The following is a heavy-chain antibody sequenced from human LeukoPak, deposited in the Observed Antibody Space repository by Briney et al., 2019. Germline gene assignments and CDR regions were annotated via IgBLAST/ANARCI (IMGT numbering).Heavy chain of an antibody. V-gene: IGHV1-18*01. CDR2: ISAYNGNT. CDR1: GYTFTSYG. CDR3: ARSSGGGYLTLGYFQH. Sequence: ASVKVSCKASGYTFTSYGISWVRQAPGQGLEWMGWISAYNGNTNYAQKLQGRVTMTTDTSTSTAYMELRSLRSDDTAVYYCARSSGGGYLTLGYFQHWGQGTLVTVSS. J-gene: IGHJ1*01. D-gene: IGHD5-12*01.